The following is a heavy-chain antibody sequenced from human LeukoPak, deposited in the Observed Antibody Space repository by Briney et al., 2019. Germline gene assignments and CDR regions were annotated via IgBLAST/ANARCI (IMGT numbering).Heavy chain of an antibody. V-gene: IGHV3-30*02. CDR1: GLTFSNFG. J-gene: IGHJ6*03. CDR3: AKTSLSDPSGHYYYMDV. D-gene: IGHD3-3*01. Sequence: GGSLRLSWAAFGLTFSNFGMHWVRQAQGKGLEWVAFIRFDGTSEFYADSVKARFTISRDNSQNTVSLQLNNLRIEDTALYYCAKTSLSDPSGHYYYMDVWGKGTTVTVSS. CDR2: IRFDGTSE.